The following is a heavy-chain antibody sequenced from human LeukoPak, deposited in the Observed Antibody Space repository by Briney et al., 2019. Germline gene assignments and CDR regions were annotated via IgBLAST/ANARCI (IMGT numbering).Heavy chain of an antibody. CDR3: ARGRGGYYYGSGTFASWFDS. CDR1: GGSISSYY. Sequence: PSETLSLTCTVSGGSISSYYWSWIRQPAGKGLEWIGRIYTSGSTNYNPSLKSRVTISVDTSKNQFSVKLNSVTAADTAVYYCARGRGGYYYGSGTFASWFDSWGQGTLVTVSS. CDR2: IYTSGST. D-gene: IGHD3-10*01. V-gene: IGHV4-4*07. J-gene: IGHJ5*01.